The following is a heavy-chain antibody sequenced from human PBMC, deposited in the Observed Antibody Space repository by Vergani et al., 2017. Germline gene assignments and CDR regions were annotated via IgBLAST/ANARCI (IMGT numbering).Heavy chain of an antibody. CDR2: SRNKARSYTT. J-gene: IGHJ6*03. CDR3: ARDLRGGKYYDFQANYYYYMDV. Sequence: EVQLVESGGGLVQPGGSLRLSCAASGFTLSDHVMDWVRQGPGKGLEWVGRSRNKARSYTTEYSASVKGRFTISRDDSRNSLYLQMNSLRAEDTAVYYCARDLRGGKYYDFQANYYYYMDVWGKGTTVTVSS. D-gene: IGHD3-3*01. V-gene: IGHV3-72*01. CDR1: GFTLSDHV.